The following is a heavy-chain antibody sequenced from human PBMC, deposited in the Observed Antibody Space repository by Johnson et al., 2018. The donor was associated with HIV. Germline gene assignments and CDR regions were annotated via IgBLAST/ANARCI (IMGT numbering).Heavy chain of an antibody. CDR3: AKDDTYSGYGYDAFDI. J-gene: IGHJ3*02. CDR2: ISYDGSNK. CDR1: GFTFSSYA. V-gene: IGHV3-30*04. D-gene: IGHD5-12*01. Sequence: QVQLVESGGGVVQPWRSLRLSCAASGFTFSSYAMHWVRQAPGKGLEWVAVISYDGSNKYYADSVKGRFTISRDNSKNTLYLQMNSLRAEDTAVYYCAKDDTYSGYGYDAFDIWGQGTMVTVSS.